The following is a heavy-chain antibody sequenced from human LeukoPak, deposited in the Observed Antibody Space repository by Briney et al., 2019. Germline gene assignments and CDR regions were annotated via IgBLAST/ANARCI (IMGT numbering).Heavy chain of an antibody. D-gene: IGHD2-15*01. V-gene: IGHV4-59*08. CDR2: VHYSGIT. CDR1: GGSISGYF. CDR3: ARHDPVGYYQRGMDV. Sequence: SETLCLTCTVSGGSISGYFGSFIRQPPGQGLEFIGYVHYSGITLYNPSLLGRVTMSVDTSRNQFFLKLSSVTAADTAVYYCARHDPVGYYQRGMDVWGQGTTVIVSS. J-gene: IGHJ6*02.